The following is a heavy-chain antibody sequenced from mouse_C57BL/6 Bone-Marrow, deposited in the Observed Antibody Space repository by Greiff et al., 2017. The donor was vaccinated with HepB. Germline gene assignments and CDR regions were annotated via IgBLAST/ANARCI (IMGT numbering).Heavy chain of an antibody. CDR1: GFTFSSYA. Sequence: EVQLVESGGGLVKPGGSLKLSCAASGFTFSSYAMSWVRQTPEKRLEWVATISDDGSYTYYPDNVKGRFTISRDNAKNNLYLQMSHLKSEDTAMYYCARVDYGSSSAWFAYWGQGTLVTVSA. CDR2: ISDDGSYT. CDR3: ARVDYGSSSAWFAY. J-gene: IGHJ3*01. D-gene: IGHD1-1*01. V-gene: IGHV5-4*01.